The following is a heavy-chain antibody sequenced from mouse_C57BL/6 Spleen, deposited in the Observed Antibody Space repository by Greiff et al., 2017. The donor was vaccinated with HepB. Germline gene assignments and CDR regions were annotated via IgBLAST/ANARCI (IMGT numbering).Heavy chain of an antibody. CDR1: GYTFTSYW. CDR3: AILYYGSSLYYAMDY. CDR2: IYPSDSET. V-gene: IGHV1-52*01. J-gene: IGHJ4*01. D-gene: IGHD1-1*01. Sequence: QVQLQQPGAELVRPGSSVKLSCKASGYTFTSYWMHWVKQRPIQGLEWIGNIYPSDSETHYNQKFKDKATLTVDKSSSTAYMQRSSLTSADSAVYCGAILYYGSSLYYAMDYWGQGTSVTVSS.